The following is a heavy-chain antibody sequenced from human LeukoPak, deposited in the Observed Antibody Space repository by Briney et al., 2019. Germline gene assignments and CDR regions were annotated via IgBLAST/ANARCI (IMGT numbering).Heavy chain of an antibody. Sequence: SETLSLTCTVSGASMEDNYWSWIRQPAGKRLEWIGRIYSSGATDYSPSLKSRVTMSIETSKNQFSLNLRSVTATDTAVYYCARGPLMRVSGTIDYWGQGTLATVSS. CDR3: ARGPLMRVSGTIDY. D-gene: IGHD3-3*01. V-gene: IGHV4-4*07. CDR1: GASMEDNY. J-gene: IGHJ4*02. CDR2: IYSSGAT.